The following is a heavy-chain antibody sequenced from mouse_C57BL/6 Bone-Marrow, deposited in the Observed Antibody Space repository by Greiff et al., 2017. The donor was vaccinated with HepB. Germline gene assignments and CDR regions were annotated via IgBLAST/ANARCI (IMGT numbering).Heavy chain of an antibody. CDR1: GYTFTSYW. CDR3: ARCHIRGY. D-gene: IGHD6-1*01. J-gene: IGHJ2*01. V-gene: IGHV1-64*01. Sequence: VKLKQPGAELVKPGASVKLSCKASGYTFTSYWMHWVKQRPGQGLEWIGMIHPNSGSTNYNEKFKSKATLTVDKSSSTAYMQLSSLTSEDSAVYYCARCHIRGYWGQGTTLTVSS. CDR2: IHPNSGST.